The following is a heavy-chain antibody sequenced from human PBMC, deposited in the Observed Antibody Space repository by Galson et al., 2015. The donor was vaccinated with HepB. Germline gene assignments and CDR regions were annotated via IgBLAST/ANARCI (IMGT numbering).Heavy chain of an antibody. CDR2: IYPDDSDT. CDR3: ARRGSSSGDSYYGMDV. Sequence: QSGAEVKEPGESLKISCKGSGYSFTSNWIVWVRQMPGKGLECMGIIYPDDSDTRYNPSFKGQVTISADKSISTAYLQWSSLKASDSAMYFCARRGSSSGDSYYGMDVWGQGTTVSVSS. D-gene: IGHD6-13*01. J-gene: IGHJ6*02. CDR1: GYSFTSNW. V-gene: IGHV5-51*01.